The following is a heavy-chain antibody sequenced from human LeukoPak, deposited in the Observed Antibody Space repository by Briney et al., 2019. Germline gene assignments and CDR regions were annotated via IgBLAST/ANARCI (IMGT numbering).Heavy chain of an antibody. J-gene: IGHJ3*02. Sequence: PSETLSLTGVVSGYSISRGYYWGWIRQPPGKAQEWIGSFHPSGNTYYNPSLKSRVTISVDTSKNRFSLKLSSVTAADTAVYYCARHPSLDGFEIWGQGTMVTVSS. V-gene: IGHV4-38-2*01. D-gene: IGHD3/OR15-3a*01. CDR1: GYSISRGYY. CDR2: FHPSGNT. CDR3: ARHPSLDGFEI.